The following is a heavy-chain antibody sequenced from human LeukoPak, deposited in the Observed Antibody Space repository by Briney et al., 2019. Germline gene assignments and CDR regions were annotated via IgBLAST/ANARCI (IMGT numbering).Heavy chain of an antibody. CDR1: GGSISSSSYY. D-gene: IGHD6-25*01. J-gene: IGHJ4*02. V-gene: IGHV4-39*01. CDR2: IYYSGST. CDR3: ASLPSGRFDC. Sequence: SETLSLTCTVSGGSISSSSYYWGWIRQPPGKGLEWIGSIYYSGSTYYNPSLKSRVTISVDTSKNQFSLKLSSVTAADTAMYYCASLPSGRFDCWGQGTLVTVSS.